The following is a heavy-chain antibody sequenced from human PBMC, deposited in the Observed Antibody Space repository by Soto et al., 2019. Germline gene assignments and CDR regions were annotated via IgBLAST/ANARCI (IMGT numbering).Heavy chain of an antibody. CDR3: ASDRSSGWDQGYGMDV. Sequence: SETLSLTCTVSGGSISTYYWRWIRQPPGKGLEWIGYIYYSGSTRYNPSLKSRVTISVDTSKNQFSLKLSSVTAADTAVYYCASDRSSGWDQGYGMDVWGQGTTVTVSS. D-gene: IGHD6-19*01. V-gene: IGHV4-59*01. CDR2: IYYSGST. CDR1: GGSISTYY. J-gene: IGHJ6*02.